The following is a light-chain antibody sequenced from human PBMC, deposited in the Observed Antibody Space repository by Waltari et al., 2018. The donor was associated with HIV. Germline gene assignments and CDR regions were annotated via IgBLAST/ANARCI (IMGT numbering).Light chain of an antibody. Sequence: QSALTQPASVSGSPGQSITISCTGTSSAAGGSNHVSWYQQPPGKAPKLMIYEVSNRPSGVSNRFSGSKSGNTASLTISGLQAEDEADYYCSSYTSSSTWVFGGGTKLTVL. V-gene: IGLV2-14*01. CDR1: SSAAGGSNH. CDR3: SSYTSSSTWV. CDR2: EVS. J-gene: IGLJ3*02.